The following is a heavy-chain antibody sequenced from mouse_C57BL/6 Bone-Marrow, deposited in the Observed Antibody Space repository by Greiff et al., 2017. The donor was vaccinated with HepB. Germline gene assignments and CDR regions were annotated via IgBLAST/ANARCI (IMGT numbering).Heavy chain of an antibody. CDR3: ARLYDGYYYGLSHWYFDV. Sequence: EVKVVESGGGLVQPGGSLKLSCAASGFTFSDYYMYWVRQTPEKRLEWVAYISNGGGSTYYPDTVKGRFTISRDNAKNTLYLQMSRLKSEDTAMYDCARLYDGYYYGLSHWYFDVWGTGTTVTVSS. CDR1: GFTFSDYY. V-gene: IGHV5-12*01. J-gene: IGHJ1*03. D-gene: IGHD2-3*01. CDR2: ISNGGGST.